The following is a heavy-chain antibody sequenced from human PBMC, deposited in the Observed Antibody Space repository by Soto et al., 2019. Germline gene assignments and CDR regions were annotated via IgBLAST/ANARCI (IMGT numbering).Heavy chain of an antibody. CDR3: AKDLELGVAAYYFDY. CDR2: ISGSGGST. V-gene: IGHV3-23*01. J-gene: IGHJ4*02. D-gene: IGHD1-26*01. CDR1: GFTFSSYA. Sequence: GGSLRLSCAACGFTFSSYAMSWVRQAPGKGLEWVSAISGSGGSTYYADSVKGRFTISRDNSKNTLYLQMNSLRAEDTAVYYSAKDLELGVAAYYFDYWGQGTLVTVSS.